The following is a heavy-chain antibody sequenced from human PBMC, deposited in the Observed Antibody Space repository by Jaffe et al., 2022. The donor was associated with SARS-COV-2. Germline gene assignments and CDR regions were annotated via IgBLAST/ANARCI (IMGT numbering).Heavy chain of an antibody. CDR2: IYWDDDK. Sequence: QITLRESGPTLVKPTQTLSLTCTFSGFSLTTRGVGVGWIRQPPGKALEWLALIYWDDDKRYSPSLKTRLTITEDTSKNQVVLTMTNMDPVDTATYYCAHTPGVITMVRGENAFDVWGHGTMVTVPS. CDR3: AHTPGVITMVRGENAFDV. D-gene: IGHD3-10*01. CDR1: GFSLTTRGVG. V-gene: IGHV2-5*02. J-gene: IGHJ3*01.